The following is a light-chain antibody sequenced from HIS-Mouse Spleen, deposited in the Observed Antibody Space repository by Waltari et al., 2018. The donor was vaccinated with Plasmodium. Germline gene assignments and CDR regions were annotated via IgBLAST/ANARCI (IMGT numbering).Light chain of an antibody. CDR1: QSISSW. Sequence: DIQMTQSPSTLSASVGDRVTITCRASQSISSWLAWYQQKTGKDPKLMIFKAASVESGVPSSFIGSGSGTEFTLTISSLQPDDFATYYCQQYNSYWTFGQGTKVEIK. CDR2: KAA. J-gene: IGKJ1*01. CDR3: QQYNSYWT. V-gene: IGKV1-5*03.